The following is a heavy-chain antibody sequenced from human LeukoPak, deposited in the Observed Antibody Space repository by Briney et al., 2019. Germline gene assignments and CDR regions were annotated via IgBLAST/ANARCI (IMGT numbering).Heavy chain of an antibody. D-gene: IGHD3-22*01. J-gene: IGHJ5*02. CDR3: ARVVFLRLVVAPTGGWFDP. Sequence: GGSLRLSCAASGFTVSSNYMSWVRQAPGKGLEWVSVIYSGGSTYYADSVKGRFTISRDNSKNTLYLQMNSLRAEDTAVYYCARVVFLRLVVAPTGGWFDPWGQGTLVTVSS. V-gene: IGHV3-53*01. CDR1: GFTVSSNY. CDR2: IYSGGST.